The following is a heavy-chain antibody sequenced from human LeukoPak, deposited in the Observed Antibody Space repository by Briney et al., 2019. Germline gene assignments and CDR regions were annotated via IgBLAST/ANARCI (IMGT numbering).Heavy chain of an antibody. V-gene: IGHV3-23*01. D-gene: IGHD6-19*01. CDR3: AKGPLIEVAGTTWDY. CDR1: GLTFSNYA. Sequence: GGSLRLSCAVSGLTFSNYAMSWVRQAPGKGLEWVSAISGSGSNTYYADSVKGRFTISRDNSKNTLYLQMNGLRAEDRAIYYCAKGPLIEVAGTTWDYWGQGTLVTVSS. J-gene: IGHJ4*02. CDR2: ISGSGSNT.